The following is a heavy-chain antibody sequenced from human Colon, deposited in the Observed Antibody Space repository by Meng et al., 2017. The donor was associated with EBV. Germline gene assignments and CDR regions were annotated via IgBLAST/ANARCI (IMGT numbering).Heavy chain of an antibody. CDR2: VYPGDSDT. CDR3: ARVSRYGDYADY. D-gene: IGHD4-17*01. CDR1: GYNFTIYW. Sequence: GGEVKKPGESLKISCKGSGYNFTIYWIGWVRQMPGKGLDWMGIVYPGDSDTRYSPSFQGQVTFSADKSISTAYLQWSSLKASDTAMYYCARVSRYGDYADYWGQGTLVTVSS. J-gene: IGHJ4*02. V-gene: IGHV5-51*03.